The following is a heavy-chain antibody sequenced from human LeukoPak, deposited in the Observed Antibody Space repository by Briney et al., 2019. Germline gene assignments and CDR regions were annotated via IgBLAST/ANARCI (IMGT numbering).Heavy chain of an antibody. CDR1: GGTFSSYA. V-gene: IGHV1-69*13. CDR2: IIPIFGTA. CDR3: ARNEGNYYYYGMDV. Sequence: SVKVSCKASGGTFSSYAISWVRQAPGQGLEWMGGIIPIFGTANYAQKFQGRVTITADESTITAYMELSSLRSEDTAVYYCARNEGNYYYYGMDVWGQGTTVTVSS. J-gene: IGHJ6*02.